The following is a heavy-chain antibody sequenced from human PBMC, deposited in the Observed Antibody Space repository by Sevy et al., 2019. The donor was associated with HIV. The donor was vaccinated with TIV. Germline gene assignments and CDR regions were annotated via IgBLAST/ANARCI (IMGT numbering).Heavy chain of an antibody. J-gene: IGHJ4*02. CDR1: GFTFSSYT. CDR2: ISYDGRNK. CDR3: ARAYYDILTGRLDY. D-gene: IGHD3-9*01. Sequence: GESLKISCAASGFTFSSYTIHWVRQAPGKGLEGVEVISYDGRNKYYADSVKGRFTISRDNSKNTLYLKINSLSADDTAVYYCARAYYDILTGRLDYWGQGTLVTVSS. V-gene: IGHV3-30*04.